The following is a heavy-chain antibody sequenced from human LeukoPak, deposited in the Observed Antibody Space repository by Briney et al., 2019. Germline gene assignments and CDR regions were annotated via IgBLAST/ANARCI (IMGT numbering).Heavy chain of an antibody. V-gene: IGHV3-43*01. CDR2: ISWDGGST. D-gene: IGHD6-6*01. Sequence: GGSLRLSCAASGFTFDDYTMHWVRQAPGKGLEWVSLISWDGGSTYYADSVKGRFTISRDNSKNSLYLQMNSLRAEDTAVYYCARESMGLIDYWGQGTLVTVSS. J-gene: IGHJ4*02. CDR3: ARESMGLIDY. CDR1: GFTFDDYT.